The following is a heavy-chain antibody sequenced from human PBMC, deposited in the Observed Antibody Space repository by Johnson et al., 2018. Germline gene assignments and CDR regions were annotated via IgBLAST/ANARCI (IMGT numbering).Heavy chain of an antibody. Sequence: QVQLVESGGGVVQPGRSXRLSCAASGFTFSSYAMHWVRQAPGKGLEWVAVISYDGSNKYYADSVKGRFTISRDNSKNTLYLQINSPGAEDTDVYYCWPPRGGAFDIWGQGTMVPVSS. V-gene: IGHV3-30-3*01. D-gene: IGHD3-10*01. CDR3: WPPRGGAFDI. J-gene: IGHJ3*02. CDR1: GFTFSSYA. CDR2: ISYDGSNK.